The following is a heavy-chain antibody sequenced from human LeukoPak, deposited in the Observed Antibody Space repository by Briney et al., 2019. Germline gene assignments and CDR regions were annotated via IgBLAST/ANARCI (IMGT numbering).Heavy chain of an antibody. CDR2: IYYTAST. V-gene: IGHV4-39*02. CDR3: ARVYSYGYWKFDY. CDR1: GGSVSSSSYY. J-gene: IGHJ4*02. Sequence: SETRSLACTVYGGSVSSSSYYWGWIRQPPGKGLEWIGIIYYTASTYYNPSLKSRVTISVDTSKTHFSLNLSSVTAADTDVYYCARVYSYGYWKFDYWGQGTLVTVSS. D-gene: IGHD5-18*01.